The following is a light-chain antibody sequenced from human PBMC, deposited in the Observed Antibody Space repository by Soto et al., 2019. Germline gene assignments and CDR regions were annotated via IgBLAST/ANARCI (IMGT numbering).Light chain of an antibody. CDR2: DES. Sequence: EIVLTQSPATLSLSPGERATLSCRASQSVGSYLAWYQHKPGHAPRLIIYDESHMATGIPARFSGSGSGTDFTLTISSLEPEDFAVYYCQQRTNWPPGTFGPGTKVDIK. J-gene: IGKJ3*01. V-gene: IGKV3-11*01. CDR1: QSVGSY. CDR3: QQRTNWPPGT.